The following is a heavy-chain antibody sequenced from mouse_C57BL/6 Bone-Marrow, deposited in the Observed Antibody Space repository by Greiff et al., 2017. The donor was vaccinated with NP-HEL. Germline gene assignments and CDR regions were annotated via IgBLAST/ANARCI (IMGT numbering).Heavy chain of an antibody. CDR1: GYTFTSYG. D-gene: IGHD1-1*01. Sequence: QVQLQQSGAELARPGASVKLSCKASGYTFTSYGISWVKQRTGQGLEWIGEIYPRSGNTYYNEKFKGKATLTADKSSSTAYMELRSLKSEDSAVYFCARSGYYGRGYAMDYWGQGTSVTVSS. V-gene: IGHV1-81*01. CDR3: ARSGYYGRGYAMDY. J-gene: IGHJ4*01. CDR2: IYPRSGNT.